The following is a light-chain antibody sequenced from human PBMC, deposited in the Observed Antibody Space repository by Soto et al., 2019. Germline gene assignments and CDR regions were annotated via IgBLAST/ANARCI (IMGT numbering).Light chain of an antibody. CDR1: QSVSSY. J-gene: IGKJ1*01. V-gene: IGKV3-20*01. CDR3: QQYGSSPTWT. CDR2: DAS. Sequence: IVLTQSPGTLSLSPGERATLSCRASQSVSSYLAWYQQKPGQAPRLLIYDASNRATGIPDRFSGSGSGTDFTLTISRLEPEDSAVYHCQQYGSSPTWTFGQVTKVDIK.